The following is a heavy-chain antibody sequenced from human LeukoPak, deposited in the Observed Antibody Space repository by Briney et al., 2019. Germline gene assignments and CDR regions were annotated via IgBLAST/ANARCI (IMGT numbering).Heavy chain of an antibody. D-gene: IGHD2-15*01. CDR3: ARDFYDCSGGSCYYYYYYGMDV. CDR2: IYYSGST. V-gene: IGHV4-30-4*01. J-gene: IGHJ6*02. CDR1: GGSIGSGDYY. Sequence: SETLSLTCTVSGGSIGSGDYYWSWIRQPPGKGLEWIGYIYYSGSTYDNPTLKSRVTISVDTSKNQFSLKLSSVTAADTAVYYCARDFYDCSGGSCYYYYYYGMDVWGQGTTVTVSS.